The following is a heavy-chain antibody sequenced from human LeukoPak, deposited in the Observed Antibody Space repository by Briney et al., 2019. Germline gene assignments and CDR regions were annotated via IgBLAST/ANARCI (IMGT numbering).Heavy chain of an antibody. Sequence: SETLSLTCIVSGGSISSYYWSWVRQPAGKGLEWIGRIYTSGSTNYNPSLTSRVTMSVDTSKNQFSLRLSSVTAADTAVYYCARVRTYYYGSGSYGWFDPWGQGTLVTVSS. J-gene: IGHJ5*02. CDR2: IYTSGST. D-gene: IGHD3-10*01. CDR1: GGSISSYY. CDR3: ARVRTYYYGSGSYGWFDP. V-gene: IGHV4-4*07.